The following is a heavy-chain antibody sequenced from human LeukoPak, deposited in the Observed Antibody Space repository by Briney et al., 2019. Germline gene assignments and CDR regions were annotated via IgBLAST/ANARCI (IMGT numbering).Heavy chain of an antibody. CDR3: ARDGPVLRYFDWSDAFDI. CDR1: GYTFTGYY. Sequence: GASVKVSCTASGYTFTGYYMHWVQQAPGQGLEWMGWINPNSGGTNYAQKFQGRVTMTRDTSISTAYMELSRLRSDGTAVYYCARDGPVLRYFDWSDAFDIWGQGTMVTVSS. CDR2: INPNSGGT. V-gene: IGHV1-2*02. J-gene: IGHJ3*02. D-gene: IGHD3-9*01.